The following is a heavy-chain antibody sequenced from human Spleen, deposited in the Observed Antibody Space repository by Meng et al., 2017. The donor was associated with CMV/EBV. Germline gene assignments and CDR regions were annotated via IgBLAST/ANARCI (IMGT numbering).Heavy chain of an antibody. CDR3: ARDGPGGPGITIFGVVSPYGMDV. Sequence: ASVKVSCKASGYTFTSYYMHWVRQAPGQGLEWMGIINPSGGSTSYAQKFQGRVTMTRDTSTSTVYMELSSLRSEDTAAYHCARDGPGGPGITIFGVVSPYGMDVWGQGTTVTVSS. J-gene: IGHJ6*02. V-gene: IGHV1-46*01. CDR1: GYTFTSYY. CDR2: INPSGGST. D-gene: IGHD3-3*01.